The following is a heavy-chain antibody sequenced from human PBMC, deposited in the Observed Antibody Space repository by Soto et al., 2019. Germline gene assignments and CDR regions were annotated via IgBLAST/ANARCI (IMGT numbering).Heavy chain of an antibody. D-gene: IGHD3-10*01. J-gene: IGHJ4*02. CDR1: GFDFDIAW. CDR3: STGNYGSLGI. V-gene: IGHV3-15*07. CDR2: IKSKNSGGTR. Sequence: GGSLRLSCAASGFDFDIAWMNWVRQAPGEGLEWVGRIKSKNSGGTREYAAPVRNRFTISRDDSKNMLFLQMNSLKTEDTAVYYCSTGNYGSLGIWGQGTLVTVSS.